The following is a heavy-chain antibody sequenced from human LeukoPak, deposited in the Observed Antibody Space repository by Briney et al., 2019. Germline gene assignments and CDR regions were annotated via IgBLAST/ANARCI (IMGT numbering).Heavy chain of an antibody. D-gene: IGHD2-2*01. CDR3: ARREDIVVVPAAEVDI. CDR2: IYYSGST. CDR1: GGSISSSSYY. Sequence: SETLSLTCTVSGGSISSSSYYWGWIRQPPGKGLEWIGSIYYSGSTYYNPSLKSRVTISVDTSKNQFSLKLSSVTAADTAVYYCARREDIVVVPAAEVDIWGQGTMVTVSS. V-gene: IGHV4-39*01. J-gene: IGHJ3*02.